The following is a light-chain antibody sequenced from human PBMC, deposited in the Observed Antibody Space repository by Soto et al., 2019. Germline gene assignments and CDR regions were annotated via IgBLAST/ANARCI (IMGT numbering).Light chain of an antibody. Sequence: QSALTQPASVSGSPEQSITISCTGTSSDVGGHNYVSWYQQHPGKVPKLLIYDVGNRPSGVSNRFSGSKSGNTASLTISGLQAEDEADYYCSSYTASNTLVFGTGTK. CDR2: DVG. CDR1: SSDVGGHNY. J-gene: IGLJ1*01. CDR3: SSYTASNTLV. V-gene: IGLV2-14*03.